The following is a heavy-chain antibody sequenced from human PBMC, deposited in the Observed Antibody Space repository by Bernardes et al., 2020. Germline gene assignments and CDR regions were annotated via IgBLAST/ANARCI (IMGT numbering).Heavy chain of an antibody. Sequence: ASVKVSCKASGYTFTSYGISWVRQAPGQGLEWMGWISAYNGNTNYAQKLQGRVTMTTDTSTSTAYMELRSLRSDDTAVYYCARDGGYGDYVRGRAFGVWGKGTMVTASS. CDR2: ISAYNGNT. CDR3: ARDGGYGDYVRGRAFGV. D-gene: IGHD4-17*01. V-gene: IGHV1-18*01. CDR1: GYTFTSYG. J-gene: IGHJ3*01.